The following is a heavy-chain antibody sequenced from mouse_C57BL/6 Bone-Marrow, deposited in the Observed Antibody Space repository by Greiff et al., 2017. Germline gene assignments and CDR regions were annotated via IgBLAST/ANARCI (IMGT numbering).Heavy chain of an antibody. V-gene: IGHV1-5*01. CDR1: GYTFTSYW. J-gene: IGHJ2*01. CDR2: IYPGNSDT. CDR3: TRWRTAVVAKFDY. Sequence: EVQLQQSGTVLARPGASVKMSCKTSGYTFTSYWMHWVKQRPGQGLEWIGAIYPGNSDTSYNQKFKGKAKLTAVTSASTAYMELSSLTDEDSAVYYCTRWRTAVVAKFDYWGQGTTLTVSS. D-gene: IGHD1-1*01.